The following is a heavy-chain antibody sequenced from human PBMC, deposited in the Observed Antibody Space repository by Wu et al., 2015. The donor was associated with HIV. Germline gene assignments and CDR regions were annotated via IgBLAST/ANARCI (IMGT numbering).Heavy chain of an antibody. D-gene: IGHD2-15*01. CDR2: IIPIFGTA. CDR1: GGTFSSYA. Sequence: QVQLVQSGAEVKKPGSSVKVSCKASGGTFSSYAISWVRQAPGQGLEWMGRIIPIFGTANYAQKFQGRVTITADESTTTAYMDLSSLRSEDTAVYYCARDSCSGGSCYRQSSPFYFDYWAEGTLSPSPQ. CDR3: ARDSCSGGSCYRQSSPFYFDY. J-gene: IGHJ4*02. V-gene: IGHV1-69*13.